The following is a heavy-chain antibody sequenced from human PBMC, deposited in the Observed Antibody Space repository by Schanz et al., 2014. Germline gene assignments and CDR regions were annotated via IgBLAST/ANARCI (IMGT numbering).Heavy chain of an antibody. Sequence: QVQLVESGGTLVKPGGSLRLSCVVSGFTFSDYYMSWIRQAPGKGLEWVSYICSRRTVKYADSVKGRFTISRDNSKNTLYLEMTSLRVEDTAVYYCARWRVGGLNILADDYDIWGQGTEVIVSS. J-gene: IGHJ3*02. D-gene: IGHD5-12*01. V-gene: IGHV3-11*04. CDR2: ICSRRTV. CDR3: ARWRVGGLNILADDYDI. CDR1: GFTFSDYY.